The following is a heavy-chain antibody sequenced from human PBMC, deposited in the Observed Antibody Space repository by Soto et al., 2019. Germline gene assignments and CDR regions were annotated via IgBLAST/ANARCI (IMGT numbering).Heavy chain of an antibody. CDR2: ISGSGGST. Sequence: EVQLLESGGDLVQPGGSLRLSCAASGFTFSSYAMSWVRQAPGKGLEWVSAISGSGGSTYYADSVKGRFTISRDNSKNTLYLQMNSLRAEDTAVYYCAKDPEVVVIRNLLLDYWGQGTLVTVSS. CDR3: AKDPEVVVIRNLLLDY. CDR1: GFTFSSYA. J-gene: IGHJ4*02. V-gene: IGHV3-23*01. D-gene: IGHD3-22*01.